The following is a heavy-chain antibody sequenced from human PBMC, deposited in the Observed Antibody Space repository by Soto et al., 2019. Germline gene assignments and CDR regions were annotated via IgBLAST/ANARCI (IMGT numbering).Heavy chain of an antibody. CDR2: IYATGTT. CDR3: VRDGTKAVRDWFDR. CDR1: GSSMRGFY. J-gene: IGHJ5*01. D-gene: IGHD1-26*01. Sequence: PSVTLSLPCPVSGSSMRGFYWSWIRKYAGKGLEGIGRIYATGTTDDDPSLMSRVMMSVDTSKKQFSLKLRSVTAADTAVYYCVRDGTKAVRDWFDRWGQG. V-gene: IGHV4-4*07.